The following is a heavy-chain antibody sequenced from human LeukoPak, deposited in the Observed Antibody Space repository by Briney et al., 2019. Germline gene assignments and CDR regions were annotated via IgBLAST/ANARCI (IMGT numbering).Heavy chain of an antibody. D-gene: IGHD2-15*01. CDR3: AKDRYCSGGSCSWYYYMDV. CDR2: IRYDGSNK. J-gene: IGHJ6*03. CDR1: GFTFSSYG. Sequence: GGSLRLSCAASGFTFSSYGMHWVRQAPGKGLEWVAFIRYDGSNKYYADSVKGRFTISRDNSKNTLYLQMNSLRAEDTAVYYCAKDRYCSGGSCSWYYYMDVWGKGTTVTVSS. V-gene: IGHV3-30*02.